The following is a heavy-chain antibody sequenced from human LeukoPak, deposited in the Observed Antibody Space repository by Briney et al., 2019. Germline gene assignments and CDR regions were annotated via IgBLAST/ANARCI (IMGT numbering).Heavy chain of an antibody. CDR3: ARDRGSVYRSDYFDY. CDR2: IKQGGSEK. Sequence: GGSLRLSCAASGFTFSSCWMSWVRRAPGKGLEWVANIKQGGSEKYYVDSVKGRFTISRDNAKNSLYLQMNSLRAEDTAVYYCARDRGSVYRSDYFDYWGQGTLVTVSS. J-gene: IGHJ4*02. D-gene: IGHD3-16*02. V-gene: IGHV3-7*01. CDR1: GFTFSSCW.